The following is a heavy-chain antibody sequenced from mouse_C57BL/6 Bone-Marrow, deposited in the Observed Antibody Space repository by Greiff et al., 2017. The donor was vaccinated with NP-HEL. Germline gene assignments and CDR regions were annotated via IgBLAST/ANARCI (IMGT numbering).Heavy chain of an antibody. D-gene: IGHD1-1*01. CDR3: ARRGYGSPAWFAY. Sequence: VQLKESGGDLVKPGGSLKLSCAASGFTFSSYGMSWVRQTPDKRLEWVATISSGGSYTYYPDSVKGRFTISRDNAKNTLYLQMSSLKSEDTAMYYCARRGYGSPAWFAYWGQGTLVTVSA. J-gene: IGHJ3*01. CDR1: GFTFSSYG. V-gene: IGHV5-6*01. CDR2: ISSGGSYT.